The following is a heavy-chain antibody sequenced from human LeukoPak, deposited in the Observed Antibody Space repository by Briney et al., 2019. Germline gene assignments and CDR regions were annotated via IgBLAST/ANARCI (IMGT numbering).Heavy chain of an antibody. J-gene: IGHJ4*02. Sequence: GGSLRLSCAASGVTFSSYAMSWVRQPPGKGLEWVSAISGSGGTTYYADSVKGRFTISRDNSKNTLYLQMNSLSAETTAVYYCAKAQYGRVYRIWGYFDYWGQGTLVTVSS. CDR3: AKAQYGRVYRIWGYFDY. CDR2: ISGSGGTT. D-gene: IGHD2-8*01. CDR1: GVTFSSYA. V-gene: IGHV3-23*01.